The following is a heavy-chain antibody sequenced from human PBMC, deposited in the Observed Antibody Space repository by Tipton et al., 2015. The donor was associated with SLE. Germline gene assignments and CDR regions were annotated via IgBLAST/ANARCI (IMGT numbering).Heavy chain of an antibody. CDR1: GYTFTNYD. J-gene: IGHJ3*02. D-gene: IGHD1-26*01. CDR2: VNPHSGNT. Sequence: QVQLVQSGAEVKKPGASVKVSCKASGYTFTNYDINWVRQAAGQGLEWMGWVNPHSGNTGYAQKFQGRVTMTRNTSISTAYMELSSLRSEDTAVYYCARDSEGEPEAFDIWGQGTMVTVSS. CDR3: ARDSEGEPEAFDI. V-gene: IGHV1-8*01.